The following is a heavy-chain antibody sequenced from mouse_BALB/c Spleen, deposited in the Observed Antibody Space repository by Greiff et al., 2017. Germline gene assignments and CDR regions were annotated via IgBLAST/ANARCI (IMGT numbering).Heavy chain of an antibody. CDR1: GFSLTSYG. CDR2: IWSGGST. Sequence: VKLQESGPGLVQPSQSLSITCTVSGFSLTSYGVHWVRQSPGKGLEWLGVIWSGGSTDYNAAFISRLSISKDNSKSQVFFKMNSLQADDTAIYYCTRNSNYRYDGGNLDYWGQGTTRAVSS. D-gene: IGHD2-14*01. V-gene: IGHV2-4-1*01. CDR3: TRNSNYRYDGGNLDY. J-gene: IGHJ2*01.